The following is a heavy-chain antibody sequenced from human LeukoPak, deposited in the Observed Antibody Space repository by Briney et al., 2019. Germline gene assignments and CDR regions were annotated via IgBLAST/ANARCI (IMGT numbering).Heavy chain of an antibody. Sequence: PGGSLRLSCAASGFTFSSYAMHWVRQAPGKGLEWVAVISYDGSNKYYADSVKGGFTISSDNSKNTLYLQMNSLRAEDTAVYYCARDRDSSGYPYYFDYWGQGTLVTVSS. CDR1: GFTFSSYA. J-gene: IGHJ4*02. D-gene: IGHD3-22*01. CDR2: ISYDGSNK. V-gene: IGHV3-30-3*01. CDR3: ARDRDSSGYPYYFDY.